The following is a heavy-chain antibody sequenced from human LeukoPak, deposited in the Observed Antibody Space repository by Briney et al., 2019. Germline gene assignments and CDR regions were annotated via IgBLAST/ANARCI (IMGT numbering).Heavy chain of an antibody. CDR2: MNPNRGNT. CDR1: GYIFTTYD. J-gene: IGHJ4*02. V-gene: IGHV1-8*01. D-gene: IGHD3-22*01. CDR3: ARGYYDNNGYYYRLDF. Sequence: ASVKVSCKASGYIFTTYDINWVRQATGQGLEWMGWMNPNRGNTGYAQKFQGRVTMTRNTSISTAYMELSSLRSEDTAIYYCARGYYDNNGYYYRLDFWGQGTLVTVSS.